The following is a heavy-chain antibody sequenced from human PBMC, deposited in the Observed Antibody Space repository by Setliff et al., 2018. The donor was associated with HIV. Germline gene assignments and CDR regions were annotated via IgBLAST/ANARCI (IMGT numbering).Heavy chain of an antibody. D-gene: IGHD4-17*01. Sequence: PSETLSLTCTVSGASISTYYWSWIRQPPGKGLEWIGYIFYSGSSNYNPSLKSRVTMSVDTSKNQFSLNLTSVTAADTAVYYCAREIYGGNSRPCDYWGQGTLVTVSS. CDR2: IFYSGSS. CDR3: AREIYGGNSRPCDY. J-gene: IGHJ4*02. CDR1: GASISTYY. V-gene: IGHV4-59*01.